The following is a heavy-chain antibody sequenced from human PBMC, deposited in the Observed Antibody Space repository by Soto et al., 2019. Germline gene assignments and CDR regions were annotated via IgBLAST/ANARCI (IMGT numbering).Heavy chain of an antibody. CDR2: IYWDDDK. J-gene: IGHJ4*02. D-gene: IGHD3-10*01. V-gene: IGHV2-5*02. CDR3: ARGGWTTYYSPFFDY. CDR1: GFSLSTRGVG. Sequence: SGPTLVNPTQTLTLTCTFSGFSLSTRGVGVGWIRQPPGKALEWLAVIYWDDDKRYSPSLKSRLTITKDTSKNQVVLTLTNVDTVDTATYYCARGGWTTYYSPFFDYWGQGTLVTVSS.